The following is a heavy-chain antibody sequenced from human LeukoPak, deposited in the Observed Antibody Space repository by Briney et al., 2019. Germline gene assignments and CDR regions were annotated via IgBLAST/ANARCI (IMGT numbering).Heavy chain of an antibody. CDR2: INCGDGYT. V-gene: IGHV1-46*01. D-gene: IGHD1-26*01. J-gene: IGHJ4*02. CDR1: GYTFTSSR. Sequence: ASVRVSFTTSGYTFTSSRAHWVRQAPGQGLEWMGIINCGDGYTNYAQKFQGRVSVTADTSTSTLYMELSRLTTEDTAIYYCARDRGGSYSIDYWGQGTLITVSS. CDR3: ARDRGGSYSIDY.